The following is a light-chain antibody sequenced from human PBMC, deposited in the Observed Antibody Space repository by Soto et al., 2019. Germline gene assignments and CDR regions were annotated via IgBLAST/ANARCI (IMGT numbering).Light chain of an antibody. V-gene: IGLV2-14*01. CDR3: SSYTSSSTLVV. Sequence: QSVLTQPASVSGSPGQSITISCTGTSSDVGGYNYVSWYQQHPGKAPKLMIYEVSNRSSGVSHRFSGSKSGNTASLTIAGLQAEDEADYYCSSYTSSSTLVVFGGGTEVTVL. CDR1: SSDVGGYNY. CDR2: EVS. J-gene: IGLJ2*01.